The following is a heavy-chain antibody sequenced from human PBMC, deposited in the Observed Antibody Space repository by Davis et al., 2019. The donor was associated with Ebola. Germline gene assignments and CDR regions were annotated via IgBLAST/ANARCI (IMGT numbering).Heavy chain of an antibody. D-gene: IGHD2-15*01. CDR1: GFTFSSYS. J-gene: IGHJ6*04. V-gene: IGHV3-48*04. Sequence: GGSLRLSCAASGFTFSSYSMNWIRQAPGKGLEWVSDISNSGSTMFYVDSVKGRFTISRDNAKNSLYLQLNSLRAEDTAVYYCARAAYCSGGSCHFYGMDVWGKGTTVTVSS. CDR3: ARAAYCSGGSCHFYGMDV. CDR2: ISNSGSTM.